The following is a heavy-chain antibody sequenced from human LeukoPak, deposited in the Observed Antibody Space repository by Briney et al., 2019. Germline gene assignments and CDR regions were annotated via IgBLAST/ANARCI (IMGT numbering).Heavy chain of an antibody. J-gene: IGHJ4*02. CDR2: MNPNIGNA. Sequence: ASVKVSCKASGYTFSSYDVNWVRQATGQGLEWMGWMNPNIGNAGYAQKFQGRITISRNTSITTAYMELSGLTSEDTAVYYCASYSGYAQWGQGTLVTVSS. CDR1: GYTFSSYD. V-gene: IGHV1-8*03. CDR3: ASYSGYAQ. D-gene: IGHD5-12*01.